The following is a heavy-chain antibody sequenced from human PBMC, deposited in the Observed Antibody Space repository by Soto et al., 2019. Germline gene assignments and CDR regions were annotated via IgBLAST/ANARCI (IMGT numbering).Heavy chain of an antibody. V-gene: IGHV1-2*02. CDR1: GYTFTGYY. J-gene: IGHJ4*02. CDR3: AKMEYGLYYSDY. CDR2: INPNSGGT. Sequence: ASVKVSCKASGYTFTGYYMHWVRQAPGQGLEWMGWINPNSGGTNYAQKFQGRFTVSRDNARNSVYLQMSSLRAEDTAFYYCAKMEYGLYYSDYWGLGTLVTVSS. D-gene: IGHD2-8*01.